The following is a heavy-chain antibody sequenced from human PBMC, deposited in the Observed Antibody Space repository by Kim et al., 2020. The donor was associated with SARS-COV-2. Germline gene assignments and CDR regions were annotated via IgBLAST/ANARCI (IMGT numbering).Heavy chain of an antibody. Sequence: GGSLRLSCAASGFTFSSYGMHWVRQAPGKGLEWVAVISYDGSNKYYADSVKGRFTISRDNSKNTLYLQMNSLRAEDTAVYYCAKELRLGELSPSDYWGQG. J-gene: IGHJ4*02. CDR3: AKELRLGELSPSDY. CDR1: GFTFSSYG. V-gene: IGHV3-30*18. D-gene: IGHD3-16*02. CDR2: ISYDGSNK.